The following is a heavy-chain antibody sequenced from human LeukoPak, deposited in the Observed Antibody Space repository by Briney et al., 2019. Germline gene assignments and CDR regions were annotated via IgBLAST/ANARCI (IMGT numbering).Heavy chain of an antibody. D-gene: IGHD5-24*01. V-gene: IGHV3-11*06. CDR2: ISSSSSDT. CDR3: ARGSRTIVLGDDY. Sequence: GGSLRLSCAASGFTFSDSYMSWIRQTPGKGLEWLSYISSSSSDTNYADSVKGRFTISRDNAKNSLYLQMNSLRAVDTAVYYCARGSRTIVLGDDYSGQGTLVTVSS. J-gene: IGHJ4*02. CDR1: GFTFSDSY.